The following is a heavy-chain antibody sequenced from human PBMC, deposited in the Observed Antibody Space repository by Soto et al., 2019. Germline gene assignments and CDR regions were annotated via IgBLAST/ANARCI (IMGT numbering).Heavy chain of an antibody. D-gene: IGHD1-7*01. CDR3: ARDGIGGTAFRGFCDY. CDR1: GSIFSGYG. J-gene: IGHJ4*02. CDR2: IWYDGSNK. Sequence: ESGGGVVQPGRSLRLSCAASGSIFSGYGMHWVRQAPGKGLEWVAVIWYDGSNKYYADSAKGRFTISRDNSKNMLYLQMDSLRAEDTAVYYWARDGIGGTAFRGFCDYWGQGTLVTVSS. V-gene: IGHV3-33*01.